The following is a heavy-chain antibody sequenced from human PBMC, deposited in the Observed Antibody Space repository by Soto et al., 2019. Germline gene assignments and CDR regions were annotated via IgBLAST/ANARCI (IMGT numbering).Heavy chain of an antibody. Sequence: GGSLRLSCAASGFTFSSYSMNWVRQAPGKGLEWVSYISSSSTIYYADSVKGRFTISRDNAKNSLYLQMNSLRAEDTAVYYCARDLKAIFDAFDIWGQGTMVTVSS. CDR1: GFTFSSYS. J-gene: IGHJ3*02. D-gene: IGHD2-21*01. CDR3: ARDLKAIFDAFDI. CDR2: ISSSSTI. V-gene: IGHV3-48*01.